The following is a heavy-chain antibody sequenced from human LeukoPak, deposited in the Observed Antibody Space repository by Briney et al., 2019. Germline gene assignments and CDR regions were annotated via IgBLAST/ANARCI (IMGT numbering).Heavy chain of an antibody. V-gene: IGHV3-23*01. Sequence: PGGSLRLSCAASGFTFSSYAISWVRQAPGKGLEWVSSISGSGGSTYYADSVKGRFTISRDNSKNTLYLQMNSLRAEDTAVYYCAKDHYYNNSGYYYVGSFGYWGQGTLVTVSS. D-gene: IGHD3-22*01. CDR3: AKDHYYNNSGYYYVGSFGY. CDR1: GFTFSSYA. J-gene: IGHJ4*02. CDR2: ISGSGGST.